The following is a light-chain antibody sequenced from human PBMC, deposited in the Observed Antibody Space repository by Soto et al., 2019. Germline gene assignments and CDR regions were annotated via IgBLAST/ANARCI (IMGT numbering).Light chain of an antibody. CDR2: RTS. V-gene: IGKV3-20*01. J-gene: IGKJ4*01. CDR1: QSISSN. Sequence: EIVMTQSPATLSVSPGERATLSCRASQSISSNLAWYQQKPGQAPRLLMFRTSSRATGIPDRFSGGGSGTDFTLTISRLEPEDFAVYYCQQFSSYPLTFGGGTKVDIK. CDR3: QQFSSYPLT.